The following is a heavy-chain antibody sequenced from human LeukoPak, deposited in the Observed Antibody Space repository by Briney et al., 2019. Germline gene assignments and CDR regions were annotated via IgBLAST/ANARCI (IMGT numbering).Heavy chain of an antibody. Sequence: GASVKVSCKASGGTFSSYAISWVRQAPGQGLEWMGRIIPIFGTANYAQKLQGRVTITTDESTSTAYMELSSLRSEDTAVYYCARDRPQDLDPLFYYDSISGAFDIWGQGTMVTVSS. V-gene: IGHV1-69*05. CDR1: GGTFSSYA. D-gene: IGHD3-22*01. J-gene: IGHJ3*02. CDR2: IIPIFGTA. CDR3: ARDRPQDLDPLFYYDSISGAFDI.